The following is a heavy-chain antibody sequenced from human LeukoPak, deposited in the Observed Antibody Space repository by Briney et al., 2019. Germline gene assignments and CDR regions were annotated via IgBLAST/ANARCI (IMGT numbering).Heavy chain of an antibody. CDR1: GYTFTSYG. J-gene: IGHJ4*02. CDR3: ARDRGNYYDSSGYVDY. D-gene: IGHD3-22*01. CDR2: ISAYNGNT. V-gene: IGHV1-18*01. Sequence: ASVTVSCKASGYTFTSYGISWVRQAPGQGLEWMGWISAYNGNTNYAQKLQGRVTMTTDTSTSTAYMELRSLRSDDTAVYYCARDRGNYYDSSGYVDYWGQGTLVTVSS.